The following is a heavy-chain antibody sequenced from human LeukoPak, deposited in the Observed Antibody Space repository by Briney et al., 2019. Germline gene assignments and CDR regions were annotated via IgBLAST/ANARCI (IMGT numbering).Heavy chain of an antibody. CDR2: ISTSSSYK. CDR1: GFTFSSYA. Sequence: PGGSLRLSCAASGFTFSSYAMTWVRQAPGKGLEWVSYISTSSSYKHYADSVKGRFTVSRDNAKNSLYLQMNSLRAEDTAVYYCARDPRDSSGYYYDYWGQGTLVTVSS. V-gene: IGHV3-21*05. D-gene: IGHD3-22*01. J-gene: IGHJ4*02. CDR3: ARDPRDSSGYYYDY.